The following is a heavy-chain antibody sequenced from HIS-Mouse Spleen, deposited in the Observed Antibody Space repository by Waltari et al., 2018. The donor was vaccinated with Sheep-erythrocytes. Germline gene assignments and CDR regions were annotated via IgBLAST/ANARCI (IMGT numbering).Heavy chain of an antibody. CDR3: ARDSTSDAFDI. D-gene: IGHD6-6*01. CDR2: ISSSSSYI. J-gene: IGHJ3*02. CDR1: GFTFSSYS. V-gene: IGHV3-21*01. Sequence: EVQLVESGGGLVKPGGSLRLSCAASGFTFSSYSMNWVRQAPGKGLWWVSSISSSSSYIYYADSVKGRFTISRDNAKNSLYLQMNSLRAEDTAVYYCARDSTSDAFDIWGQGTMVTVSS.